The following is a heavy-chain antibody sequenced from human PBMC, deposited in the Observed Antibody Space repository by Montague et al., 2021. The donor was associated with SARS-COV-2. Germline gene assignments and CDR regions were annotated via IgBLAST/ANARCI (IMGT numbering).Heavy chain of an antibody. CDR3: AREYFDSSGLVWIDL. J-gene: IGHJ5*02. CDR1: GGSFNDYY. CDR2: ITHSGGI. Sequence: SETLSLTCAVYGGSFNDYYWTWVRQPPGKGLEWIGEITHSGGIKYNPSLESRVSISVDTSKNQFSLKLTSGSAADTAVYYCAREYFDSSGLVWIDLWGQGTLVIVSS. D-gene: IGHD3-22*01. V-gene: IGHV4-34*01.